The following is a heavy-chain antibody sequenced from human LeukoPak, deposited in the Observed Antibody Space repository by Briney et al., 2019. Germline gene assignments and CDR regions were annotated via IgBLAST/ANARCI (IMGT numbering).Heavy chain of an antibody. CDR1: GGSFSGYY. CDR3: ARLTMVRGVIKGWFDP. D-gene: IGHD3-10*01. J-gene: IGHJ5*02. Sequence: SETLSLTCAVYGGSFSGYYWSWIRQPPGRGLEWIGEINHSGSTNYNPSLKSRVTISVDTSKNQFSLKLSSVTAADTAVYYCARLTMVRGVIKGWFDPWGQGTLVTVSS. CDR2: INHSGST. V-gene: IGHV4-34*01.